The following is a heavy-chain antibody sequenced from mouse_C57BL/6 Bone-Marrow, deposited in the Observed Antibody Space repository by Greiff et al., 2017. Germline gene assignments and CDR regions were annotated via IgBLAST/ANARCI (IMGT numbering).Heavy chain of an antibody. CDR3: ARQLGRWYFDV. CDR2: INPSTGGT. D-gene: IGHD4-1*02. J-gene: IGHJ1*03. CDR1: GYSFTGYY. Sequence: EVQLQQSGPELVKPGASVKISCKASGYSFTGYYMNWVKQSPEKSLEWIGEINPSTGGTTYNQKFKAKATLTVDKSSSQAYMQLKSLTSEDSAVYYCARQLGRWYFDVWGTGTTVTVSS. V-gene: IGHV1-42*01.